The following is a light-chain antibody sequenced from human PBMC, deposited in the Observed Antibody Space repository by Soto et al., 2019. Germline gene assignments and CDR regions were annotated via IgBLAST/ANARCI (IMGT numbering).Light chain of an antibody. J-gene: IGKJ5*01. CDR2: GAS. CDR3: QRYGSSRIT. V-gene: IGKV3-20*01. Sequence: IGWMQSPATMSVSPGEGATLSWRVRQSVSSSYFAWHQQKPGQAPRLLIYGASSRATGIPDSFSGSGSGTDFTLTISRLEHEYFAVYYCQRYGSSRITFGQGTRLEI. CDR1: QSVSSSY.